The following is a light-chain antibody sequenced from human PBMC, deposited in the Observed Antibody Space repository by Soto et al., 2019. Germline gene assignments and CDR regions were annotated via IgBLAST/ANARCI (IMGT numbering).Light chain of an antibody. Sequence: DIXMTQSPSSLSASVGDRVTITCRASQSISSYLNWYQQKPGKAPKLLIYAASSLQSGVPSRFSGSVSGTDFTLTISSLQPEDFATYYCQQSYSTPRTFGQGTKVEIK. V-gene: IGKV1-39*01. CDR3: QQSYSTPRT. CDR2: AAS. J-gene: IGKJ1*01. CDR1: QSISSY.